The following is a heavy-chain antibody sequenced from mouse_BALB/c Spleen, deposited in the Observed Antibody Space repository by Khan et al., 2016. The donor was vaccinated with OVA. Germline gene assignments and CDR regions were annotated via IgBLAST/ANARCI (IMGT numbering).Heavy chain of an antibody. CDR3: ARSLIRTWYLDV. Sequence: EVELVESGGGLVQPGGSRKLSCAASGFTFSSFGMHWVRQAPEKGLEWVAYVSFGSATIYYADTVKGRFTISRDNPKNTLFMQMTSLRSEDTAIYDCARSLIRTWYLDVWGAGTTVTVSS. V-gene: IGHV5-17*02. CDR2: VSFGSATI. D-gene: IGHD2-4*01. J-gene: IGHJ1*01. CDR1: GFTFSSFG.